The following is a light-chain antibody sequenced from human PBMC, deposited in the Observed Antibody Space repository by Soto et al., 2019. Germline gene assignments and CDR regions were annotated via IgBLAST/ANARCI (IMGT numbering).Light chain of an antibody. J-gene: IGKJ5*01. CDR1: QSISNY. CDR2: AAS. V-gene: IGKV1-39*01. Sequence: DIQMTQSPSSLSSSVGDRVTITCGASQSISNYLNWYQQKPGKAPKLLIYAASSLHSGVPSRFSGSGSGTDFTLTISSLQSDDFATYYCQQYSTYPITFGQGTRLEIK. CDR3: QQYSTYPIT.